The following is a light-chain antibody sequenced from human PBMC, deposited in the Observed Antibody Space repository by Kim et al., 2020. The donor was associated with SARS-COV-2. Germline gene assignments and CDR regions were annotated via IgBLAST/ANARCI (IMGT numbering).Light chain of an antibody. CDR3: HAWDSWTVV. CDR2: QDA. J-gene: IGLJ2*01. V-gene: IGLV3-1*01. CDR1: MFGNNS. Sequence: SVSPGQSASITCSVDMFGNNSASWYQQKAGQAPGLFIYQDAKRTLGIPERFSGFKSGNTTTLSIRGTRSMVESDYYCHAWDSWTVVFVGGTQRTVL.